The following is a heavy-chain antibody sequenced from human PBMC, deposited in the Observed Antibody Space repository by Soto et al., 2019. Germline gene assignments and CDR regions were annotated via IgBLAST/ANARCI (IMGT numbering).Heavy chain of an antibody. J-gene: IGHJ4*02. CDR3: SRGILV. CDR1: GGSINSGGYC. V-gene: IGHV4-31*01. CDR2: ISYGGST. D-gene: IGHD5-18*01. Sequence: QVLLQESGPGLVKPSQTLSLTCTVSGGSINSGGYCWSWIRQHPGKGLDWIGCISYGGSTSYNPALKSQVTISVDRSNTQFSLKLSSVTVAETAVYYCSRGILVWGQGALITVSS.